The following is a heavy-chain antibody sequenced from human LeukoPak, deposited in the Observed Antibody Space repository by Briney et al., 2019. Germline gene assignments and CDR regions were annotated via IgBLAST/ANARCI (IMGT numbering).Heavy chain of an antibody. D-gene: IGHD3-22*01. J-gene: IGHJ4*02. CDR3: ARAPYYYDSSGYYPYDY. CDR2: IIPILGIA. V-gene: IGHV1-69*02. Sequence: SVKISCKASGGTFSSYTISWVRQAPGQGLEWMGRIIPILGIANYAQKFQGRVTITADKSTSTAYMELSSLRSEDTAVYYCARAPYYYDSSGYYPYDYWGQGTLVTVSS. CDR1: GGTFSSYT.